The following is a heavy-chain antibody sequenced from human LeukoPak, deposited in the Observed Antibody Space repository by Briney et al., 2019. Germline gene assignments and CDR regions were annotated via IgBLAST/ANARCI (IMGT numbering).Heavy chain of an antibody. J-gene: IGHJ4*02. V-gene: IGHV4-59*01. CDR2: IHYSGST. CDR1: GGSISSYY. D-gene: IGHD3-22*01. CDR3: ARVRDRSSYFYDLDY. Sequence: SETLSLTCTVSGGSISSYYWSWIRQPPGRGLEWIGCIHYSGSTNYNPSLKSRVTISVDTSKNQFSLKLSSVTAADTAVYYCARVRDRSSYFYDLDYWGQGTLVTVSS.